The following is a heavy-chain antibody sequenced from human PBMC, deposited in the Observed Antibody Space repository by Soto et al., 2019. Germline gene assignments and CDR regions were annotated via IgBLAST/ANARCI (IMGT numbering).Heavy chain of an antibody. CDR1: GFTFSSYA. CDR3: ARDSWSNDPLYGHFDY. V-gene: IGHV3-30-3*01. CDR2: ISYDGSNK. D-gene: IGHD1-1*01. Sequence: GESLKISCAASGFTFSSYAMHWVRQAPGKGLEWVAVISYDGSNKYYADSVKGRFTISRDNSKNTLYLQMNSLRAEDTAVYYCARDSWSNDPLYGHFDYWGQGTLVTVSS. J-gene: IGHJ4*02.